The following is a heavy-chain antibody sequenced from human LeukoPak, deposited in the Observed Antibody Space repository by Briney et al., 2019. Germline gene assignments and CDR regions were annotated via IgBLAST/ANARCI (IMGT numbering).Heavy chain of an antibody. D-gene: IGHD5-24*01. Sequence: GGSLRLSCAASGFTFSSYAMHWVRQAPGKGLEWVAVISYDGSNKYYADSVKGRFTISRDNSKNTLYLQMNSLRAEDTAVYYCARESGGYKVQGTFDYWGQGTLVTVSS. V-gene: IGHV3-30-3*01. CDR1: GFTFSSYA. J-gene: IGHJ4*02. CDR2: ISYDGSNK. CDR3: ARESGGYKVQGTFDY.